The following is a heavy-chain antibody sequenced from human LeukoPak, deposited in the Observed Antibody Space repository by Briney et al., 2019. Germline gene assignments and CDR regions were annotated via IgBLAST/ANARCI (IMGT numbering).Heavy chain of an antibody. D-gene: IGHD1-1*01. V-gene: IGHV1-18*01. CDR2: ISAYNGNT. CDR3: ARPNTDATGYFFDY. CDR1: GYTFTSYG. Sequence: ASVKVSCKASGYTFTSYGISWVRQAPGQGLEWMGWISAYNGNTNYAQKLQGRVTVTTDTSTTTVYMELRSLRSDDTAVYYCARPNTDATGYFFDYWGQGTQVTVSS. J-gene: IGHJ4*02.